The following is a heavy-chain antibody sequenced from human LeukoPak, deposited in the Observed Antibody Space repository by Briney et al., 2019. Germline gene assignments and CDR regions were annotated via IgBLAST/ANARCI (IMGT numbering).Heavy chain of an antibody. CDR3: ARGHDFWSGYYGHYYYYGMDV. CDR2: MNPNSGNT. D-gene: IGHD3-3*01. CDR1: GYTFTSYD. V-gene: IGHV1-8*01. Sequence: ASVKVSCKASGYTFTSYDINWVRQATGQGLEWMGWMNPNSGNTGYAQKFQGRVTMTRNTSISTAYMELSSLRSKDTAVYYCARGHDFWSGYYGHYYYYGMDVWGQGTTVTVSS. J-gene: IGHJ6*02.